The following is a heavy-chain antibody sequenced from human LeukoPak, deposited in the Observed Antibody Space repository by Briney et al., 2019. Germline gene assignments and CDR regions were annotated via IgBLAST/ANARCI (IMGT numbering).Heavy chain of an antibody. D-gene: IGHD6-13*01. V-gene: IGHV3-30*03. Sequence: GRSLRLSCAASGFTFSSYGMHWVRQAPGKGLEWVALLSSDGSNKYYADSVKGRITISRDNSKNTLYLQMNSPRAEDTAVYYCARERPQLAYYFDYWGQGTLVTVSS. J-gene: IGHJ4*02. CDR3: ARERPQLAYYFDY. CDR2: LSSDGSNK. CDR1: GFTFSSYG.